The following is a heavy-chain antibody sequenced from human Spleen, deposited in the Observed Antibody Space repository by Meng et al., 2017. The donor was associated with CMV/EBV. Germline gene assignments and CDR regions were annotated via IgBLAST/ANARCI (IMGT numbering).Heavy chain of an antibody. D-gene: IGHD2-2*02. CDR1: GLSFSSSG. Sequence: GGSLRLSCEASGLSFSSSGMHWVRQAPGKGLEWVAFIRYDGSNKYYADSVKGRFTISRDNSKNTLYLQMNSLRAEDTAVYYCAKGGHCSSTSCYRADYYYYYGMDVWGQGTTVTVSS. CDR2: IRYDGSNK. J-gene: IGHJ6*02. V-gene: IGHV3-30*02. CDR3: AKGGHCSSTSCYRADYYYYYGMDV.